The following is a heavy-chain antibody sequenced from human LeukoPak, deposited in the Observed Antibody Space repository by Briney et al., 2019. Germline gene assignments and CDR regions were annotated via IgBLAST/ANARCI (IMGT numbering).Heavy chain of an antibody. CDR2: INHSGST. Sequence: SETLSLTCAVYGGSFSGYYWSWIRQPPGKGLEWIGEINHSGSTNYNPSLKSRVTISVDTSKNQFSLKLSSVTAADTAAYYCARGDDYGDTWGQGTLVTVSS. V-gene: IGHV4-34*01. J-gene: IGHJ5*02. D-gene: IGHD4-17*01. CDR3: ARGDDYGDT. CDR1: GGSFSGYY.